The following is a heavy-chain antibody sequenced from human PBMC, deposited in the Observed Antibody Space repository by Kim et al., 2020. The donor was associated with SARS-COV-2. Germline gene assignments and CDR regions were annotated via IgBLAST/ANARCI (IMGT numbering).Heavy chain of an antibody. Sequence: GGSLRLSCAASGFTLSSFGMHWVRQAPGKGLEWVALISYDGSFKSYADSVKGRFTTSRDNSKNTLSLQMNSLRDEDTAVYYCAKDFSYGSGSRKGVENWG. CDR3: AKDFSYGSGSRKGVEN. V-gene: IGHV3-30*18. D-gene: IGHD3-10*01. CDR2: ISYDGSFK. CDR1: GFTLSSFG. J-gene: IGHJ1*01.